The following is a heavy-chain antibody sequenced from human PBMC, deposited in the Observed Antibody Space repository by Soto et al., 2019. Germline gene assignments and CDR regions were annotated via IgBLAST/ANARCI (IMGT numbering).Heavy chain of an antibody. CDR1: GFTFSSYG. V-gene: IGHV3-30*18. J-gene: IGHJ2*01. CDR3: AKDNSSSWNWYFDL. CDR2: ISYDGGNK. D-gene: IGHD6-13*01. Sequence: GGSLRLSCAASGFTFSSYGMHWVRQAPGKGLRWVAVISYDGGNKYYADSVKGRFTISRDNSKNTLYLQMNSLRAEDTAVYYCAKDNSSSWNWYFDLWGRGTLVTVSS.